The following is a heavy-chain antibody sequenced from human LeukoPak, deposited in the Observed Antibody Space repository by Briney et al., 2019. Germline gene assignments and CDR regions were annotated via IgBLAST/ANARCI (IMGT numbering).Heavy chain of an antibody. J-gene: IGHJ6*04. D-gene: IGHD1-1*01. CDR3: ATNLVVEYWITYMDV. Sequence: GASVKVSCKAAGGSLSIYGITWVRQAPGQGLEWMGGIIPVYGTTNYAQKFQGRVTITTDESTSTVYMELSSLRSEDTAIYYCATNLVVEYWITYMDVWGKGTTVTVSS. V-gene: IGHV1-69*05. CDR1: GGSLSIYG. CDR2: IIPVYGTT.